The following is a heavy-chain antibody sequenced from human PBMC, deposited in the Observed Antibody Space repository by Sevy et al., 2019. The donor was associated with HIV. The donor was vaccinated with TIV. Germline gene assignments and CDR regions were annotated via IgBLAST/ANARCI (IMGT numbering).Heavy chain of an antibody. Sequence: GGSLRLSCAVSGFSFDSYGMTWVRQAPGKGLEWVSGISGSGTRTYYADSVKGRFSISRDNSKNRLYLQMNSLRSEDTAIYYWPKGGGGHYDPDEIGYYFYYYNMDVWGKGTTVTVSS. J-gene: IGHJ6*03. CDR1: GFSFDSYG. V-gene: IGHV3-23*01. CDR3: PKGGGGHYDPDEIGYYFYYYNMDV. CDR2: ISGSGTRT. D-gene: IGHD3-22*01.